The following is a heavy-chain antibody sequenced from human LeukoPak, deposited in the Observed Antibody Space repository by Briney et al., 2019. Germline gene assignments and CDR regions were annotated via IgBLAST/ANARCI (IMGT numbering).Heavy chain of an antibody. CDR1: GYTFTSYG. J-gene: IGHJ4*02. CDR2: ISAYNGNT. D-gene: IGHD3-9*01. CDR3: ARAIHFDWLLYPWFDY. Sequence: RASVKVSCKASGYTFTSYGISWVRQAPGQGLEWMGWISAYNGNTNYAQKLQGRVTMTTDTSTSTAYMELRSLRSDDTAVYYCARAIHFDWLLYPWFDYWGQGTLVTVSS. V-gene: IGHV1-18*01.